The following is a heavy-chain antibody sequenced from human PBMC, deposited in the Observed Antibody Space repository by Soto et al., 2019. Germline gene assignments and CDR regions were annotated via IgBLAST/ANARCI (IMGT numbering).Heavy chain of an antibody. V-gene: IGHV3-33*01. J-gene: IGHJ6*02. D-gene: IGHD1-7*01. Sequence: QVQLVESGGGVVQPGRSLRLSCAASGFTFSSYGMHWVHQAPGKGLEWVAVIWYDGSNKYYADSVKGRFTISRDNSKNTLYLQMNSLRAEDTAVYYCARGTGTVYYYGMDVWGQGTTVTVSS. CDR1: GFTFSSYG. CDR2: IWYDGSNK. CDR3: ARGTGTVYYYGMDV.